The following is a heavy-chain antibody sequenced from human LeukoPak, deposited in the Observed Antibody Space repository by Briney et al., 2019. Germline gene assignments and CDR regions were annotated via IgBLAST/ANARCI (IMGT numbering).Heavy chain of an antibody. CDR2: FRWNSGAI. CDR3: ARGPYCTSTSCPITYFDL. V-gene: IGHV3-9*03. CDR1: GFPFDDYA. D-gene: IGHD2-2*01. Sequence: GGSLRLSCAASGFPFDDYAMHWVPQPPGKGLEGISGFRWNSGAIGYADSVKGRFTISRDNAKNSLYLQMNSLRAEDMALYYCARGPYCTSTSCPITYFDLWGRGTLVTVSS. J-gene: IGHJ2*01.